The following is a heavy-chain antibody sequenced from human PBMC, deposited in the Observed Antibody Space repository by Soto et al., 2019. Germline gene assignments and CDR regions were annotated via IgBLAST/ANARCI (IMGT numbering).Heavy chain of an antibody. CDR3: ARGTSGLSGSYYNPYY. J-gene: IGHJ4*02. CDR2: IIPIFGTA. D-gene: IGHD1-26*01. CDR1: GGTFSSYA. V-gene: IGHV1-69*13. Sequence: VASVKVPCKASGGTFSSYAISWVRQAPGQGLEWMGGIIPIFGTANYAQKFQGRVTITADESTSTAYMELSSLRSEDTAVYYCARGTSGLSGSYYNPYYWGQGTLVTVSS.